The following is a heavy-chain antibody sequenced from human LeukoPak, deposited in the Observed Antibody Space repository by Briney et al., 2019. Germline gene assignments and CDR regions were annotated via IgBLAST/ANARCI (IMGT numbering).Heavy chain of an antibody. V-gene: IGHV4-34*01. CDR1: GGSFSGYY. CDR2: INHSGST. J-gene: IGHJ5*02. CDR3: ARGGVGYSSSWYARFDP. D-gene: IGHD6-13*01. Sequence: SETLSLTCAVYGGSFSGYYWSWIRQPPGKGLEWIGEINHSGSTNYNPSLKSRVTISVDTSKNQFSLKLSSVTAADTAVCYCARGGVGYSSSWYARFDPWGQGTLVTVSS.